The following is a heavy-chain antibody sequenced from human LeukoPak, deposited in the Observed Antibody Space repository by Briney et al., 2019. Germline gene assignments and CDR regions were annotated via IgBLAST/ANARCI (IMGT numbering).Heavy chain of an antibody. CDR1: GFTFSRYW. Sequence: GGSLRLSCAASGFTFSRYWMGWVRQAPGKGLEWVDNTKQDGTEKYYVDAVKGRFTISRDNAKNSLYLQMNSLRAEDTAVYYCTRDQDWGQGTLVTVSS. J-gene: IGHJ4*02. V-gene: IGHV3-7*05. CDR3: TRDQD. CDR2: TKQDGTEK.